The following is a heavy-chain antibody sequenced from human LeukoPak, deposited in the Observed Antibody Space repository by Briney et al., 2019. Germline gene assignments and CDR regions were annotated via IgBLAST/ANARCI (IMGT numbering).Heavy chain of an antibody. CDR1: GYTFTGYY. CDR3: ARPPITMVRGVINWFDP. CDR2: INPNSGGT. J-gene: IGHJ5*02. V-gene: IGHV1-2*02. D-gene: IGHD3-10*01. Sequence: ASVTVSCKASGYTFTGYYMHWVRQAPGQGLEWMGWINPNSGGTNYAQKFQGRVTMTRDTSISTAYMELSRLRSDDTAVYYCARPPITMVRGVINWFDPWGQGTLVTVSS.